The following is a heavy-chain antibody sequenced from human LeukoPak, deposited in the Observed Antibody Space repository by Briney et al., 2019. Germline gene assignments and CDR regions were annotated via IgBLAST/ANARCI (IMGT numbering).Heavy chain of an antibody. CDR1: GYTFTSYG. CDR2: ISAYNDTP. J-gene: IGHJ4*02. D-gene: IGHD4-17*01. V-gene: IGHV1-18*01. Sequence: ASVKVSCKASGYTFTSYGITWVRQAPGQGLEWMGWISAYNDTPYYAQRVQGRVTMTTDTSTSTAYMELRSLRSDDTAVYYCARTYGGLVIIDYWGQGTLLTVSS. CDR3: ARTYGGLVIIDY.